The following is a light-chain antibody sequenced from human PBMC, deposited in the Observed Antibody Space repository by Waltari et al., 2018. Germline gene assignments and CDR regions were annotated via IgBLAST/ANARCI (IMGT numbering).Light chain of an antibody. Sequence: SYVLTQPPSVSVAPGKTARITCGGNNIGSKSVHWYQQKPGLAPVLVVYADSDRPSGIPERVSGSNSGNTATLTISRVEAGDEADYYCQVWDSRGFGTGTKVTVL. J-gene: IGLJ1*01. CDR1: NIGSKS. CDR3: QVWDSRG. CDR2: ADS. V-gene: IGLV3-21*03.